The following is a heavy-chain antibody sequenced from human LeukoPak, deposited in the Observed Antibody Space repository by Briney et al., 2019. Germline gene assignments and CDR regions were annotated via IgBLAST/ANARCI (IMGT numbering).Heavy chain of an antibody. D-gene: IGHD3-3*01. CDR3: ARVFYDFWSGYLPYYYYYYMDV. V-gene: IGHV3-20*04. J-gene: IGHJ6*03. CDR1: GFTLSSYE. Sequence: GGSLRLSCTVSGFTLSSYEMTWFRQAPGKGLEWVSGINWNGGSTGYADSVKGRFTISRDNAKNSLYLQMNSLRAEDTAVYYCARVFYDFWSGYLPYYYYYYMDVWGKGTTVTVSS. CDR2: INWNGGST.